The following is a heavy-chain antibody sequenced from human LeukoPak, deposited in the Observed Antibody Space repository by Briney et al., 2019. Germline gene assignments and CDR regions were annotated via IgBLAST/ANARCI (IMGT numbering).Heavy chain of an antibody. CDR1: GDSISSYY. CDR3: ARSGSGWYSDDQRDAFDI. D-gene: IGHD6-19*01. Sequence: PSETLSLTCTVSGDSISSYYWSWIRQPPGKGLEWIGYIYYSGSTNYNPSLKSRVTISVDTSKNQFSLKLSSVTAADTAVYYCARSGSGWYSDDQRDAFDIWGQGTMVTVSS. J-gene: IGHJ3*02. CDR2: IYYSGST. V-gene: IGHV4-59*08.